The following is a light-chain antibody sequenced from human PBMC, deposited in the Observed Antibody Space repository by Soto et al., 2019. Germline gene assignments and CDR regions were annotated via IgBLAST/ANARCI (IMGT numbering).Light chain of an antibody. V-gene: IGKV4-1*01. Sequence: DIVMTHSPDSLAVSLGERATINCKSSQSIFSNSNNQNHLAWYQQKPGQPPKLLIYWASTRESGVPERFSGSGSGTDFTLTISSLQAEDVAIYYCQQYYSAPWTFGQGTKVEIK. CDR3: QQYYSAPWT. CDR2: WAS. CDR1: QSIFSNSNNQNH. J-gene: IGKJ1*01.